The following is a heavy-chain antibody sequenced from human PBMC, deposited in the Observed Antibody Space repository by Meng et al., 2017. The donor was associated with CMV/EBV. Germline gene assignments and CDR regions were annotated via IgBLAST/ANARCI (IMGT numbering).Heavy chain of an antibody. CDR2: INPNIGGT. Sequence: ASVTVSCQASEYTFTYYYIHWVRQAPGQGLEWMGWINPNIGGTNYAQRFQGRVTMTRDTSISTAYLELNRLTSDDTAVYYCARSHPPYFYGSGIYPNWFDPWGQGTLVTVSS. CDR3: ARSHPPYFYGSGIYPNWFDP. V-gene: IGHV1-2*02. D-gene: IGHD3-10*01. CDR1: EYTFTYYY. J-gene: IGHJ5*02.